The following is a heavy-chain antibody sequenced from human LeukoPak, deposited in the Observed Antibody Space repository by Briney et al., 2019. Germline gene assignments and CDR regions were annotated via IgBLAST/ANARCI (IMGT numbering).Heavy chain of an antibody. CDR3: AKGSKPYSGSYLRWFDP. V-gene: IGHV3-23*01. CDR1: GFTFSSYA. D-gene: IGHD1-26*01. CDR2: ISGGGGGT. Sequence: GGPLRLSCAASGFTFSSYAMSWVRQAPGKGLEWVAAISGGGGGTYYADSVKGRFTISRDNSKNTLYLQMNSLRAEDTAVYYCAKGSKPYSGSYLRWFDPWGQGTLVTVSS. J-gene: IGHJ5*02.